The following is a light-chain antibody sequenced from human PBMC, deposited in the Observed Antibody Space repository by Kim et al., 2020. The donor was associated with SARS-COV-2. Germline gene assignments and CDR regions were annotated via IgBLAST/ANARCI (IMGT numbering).Light chain of an antibody. Sequence: AWGQTDRSKCQGDRFRRYYARWYQLKTGKAPILVMYGKNSRPSGIPDRFAGSSSGNTATLTITGAQAEDEADYYCFSRDSSGNHWVFGGGTQLTVL. J-gene: IGLJ3*02. V-gene: IGLV3-19*01. CDR3: FSRDSSGNHWV. CDR2: GKN. CDR1: RFRRYY.